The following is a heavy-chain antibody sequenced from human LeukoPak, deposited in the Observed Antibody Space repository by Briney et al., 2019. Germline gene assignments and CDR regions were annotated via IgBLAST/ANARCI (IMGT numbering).Heavy chain of an antibody. D-gene: IGHD6-19*01. Sequence: SETLSLTRAVYGGSFSGYYWSWIRQPPGKGLEWIGEINHSGSTNYNPSLKSRVTISVDTSKNQFSLKLSSVTAADTAVYYCARWLGAGTYYYYYMDVWGKGTTVTVSS. J-gene: IGHJ6*03. CDR3: ARWLGAGTYYYYYMDV. CDR1: GGSFSGYY. CDR2: INHSGST. V-gene: IGHV4-34*01.